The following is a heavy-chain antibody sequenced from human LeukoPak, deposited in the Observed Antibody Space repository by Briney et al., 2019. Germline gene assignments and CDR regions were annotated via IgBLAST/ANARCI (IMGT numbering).Heavy chain of an antibody. CDR1: GFTFNTHA. Sequence: AGSLRLSCEAYGFTFNTHAMSWVRQAPGKGLEGFASIKSSGRTPAYTDSVKGRFTISRDNSKNTLDLQMNSLRGEDTAVYYCVKRSSTWYYMDVWGEGTTVTVSS. CDR3: VKRSSTWYYMDV. CDR2: IKSSGRTP. V-gene: IGHV3-23*01. J-gene: IGHJ6*03. D-gene: IGHD2-2*01.